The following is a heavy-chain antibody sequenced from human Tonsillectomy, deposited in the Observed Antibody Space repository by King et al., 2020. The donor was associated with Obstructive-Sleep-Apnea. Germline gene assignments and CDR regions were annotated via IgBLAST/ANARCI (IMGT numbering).Heavy chain of an antibody. V-gene: IGHV3-21*01. CDR1: GFTFSSYS. CDR3: ATPLKDFYDSSGSAFDI. CDR2: ISSSSSYI. J-gene: IGHJ3*02. Sequence: VQLVESGGGLVKPGGSLRLSCAASGFTFSSYSMNWVRQAPGKGLEWVSSISSSSSYIYYADSVKGRFTISRDNAKNSLYLQMNSLRAEDTAVYYCATPLKDFYDSSGSAFDIWGQGTMVTVSS. D-gene: IGHD3-22*01.